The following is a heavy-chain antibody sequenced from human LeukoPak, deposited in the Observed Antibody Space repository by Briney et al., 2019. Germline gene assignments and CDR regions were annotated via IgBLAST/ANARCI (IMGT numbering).Heavy chain of an antibody. CDR3: ARDYADYVGYFFFDY. Sequence: GGSLRLSCAGSGFTFNNYAMNWVRQAPGKGLEWVSSISGGGETTYYADSAKGRFTISRDNSQNTLYLQMNSLRAEDTAVYYCARDYADYVGYFFFDYWGQGTLVTVSS. CDR1: GFTFNNYA. CDR2: ISGGGETT. D-gene: IGHD4-17*01. J-gene: IGHJ4*02. V-gene: IGHV3-23*01.